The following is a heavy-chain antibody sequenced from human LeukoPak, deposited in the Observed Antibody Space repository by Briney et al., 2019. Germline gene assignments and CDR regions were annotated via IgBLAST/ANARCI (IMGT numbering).Heavy chain of an antibody. D-gene: IGHD2-2*01. Sequence: SETLSLTCIVSGGSISSGGYYWSWIRQHPGKGLEWIGNIYYSGNTYYNPSLKSRVSISVDTSKNQFSLKLSSVTAADTAVYYSARENALRTPSHSIDYWGQGTLVTVSS. CDR2: IYYSGNT. CDR3: ARENALRTPSHSIDY. J-gene: IGHJ4*02. CDR1: GGSISSGGYY. V-gene: IGHV4-31*03.